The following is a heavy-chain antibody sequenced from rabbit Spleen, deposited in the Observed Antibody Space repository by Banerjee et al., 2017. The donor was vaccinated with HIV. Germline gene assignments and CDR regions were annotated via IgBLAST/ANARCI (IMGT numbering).Heavy chain of an antibody. J-gene: IGHJ6*01. V-gene: IGHV1S45*01. CDR1: GFDLSNYYY. CDR2: IYSGTNGKT. D-gene: IGHD1-1*01. Sequence: QEQLEESGGDLVKPGASLTLTCTASGFDLSNYYYIYWVRQAPGKGLEWIGCIYSGTNGKTDYASWAKGRFTISKTSSTTVTLQMTSLTAADTATYFCARDTSSSFSSYGMDLWGQGPWSPS. CDR3: ARDTSSSFSSYGMDL.